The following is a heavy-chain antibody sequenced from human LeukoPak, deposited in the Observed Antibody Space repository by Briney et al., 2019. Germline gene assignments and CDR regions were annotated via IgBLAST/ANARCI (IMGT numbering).Heavy chain of an antibody. J-gene: IGHJ4*02. CDR3: ARAGPRDGYNLAFDY. CDR2: IGADAGST. D-gene: IGHD5-24*01. V-gene: IGHV3-23*01. CDR1: GFTFSDCA. Sequence: GGSLRLSCATSGFTFSDCAMTWVRQAPGKGLEWVSAIGADAGSTYYADSVKGRFTISRDNSKNTLYLQMNSLRAEDTAVYYCARAGPRDGYNLAFDYWGQGTLVTVSS.